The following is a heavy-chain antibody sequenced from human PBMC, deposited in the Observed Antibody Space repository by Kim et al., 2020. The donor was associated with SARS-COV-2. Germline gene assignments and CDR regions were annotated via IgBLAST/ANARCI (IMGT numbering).Heavy chain of an antibody. J-gene: IGHJ4*02. Sequence: ASVKVSCKASGYTFTTYIIHWLRQAPGQGLQWTGWTDPGNGDTMNSQKFQGRVTITRDTYATTVHIDMNSLTSEDTAVYYCARDPVAVTGLGLDFWGQGT. CDR1: GYTFTTYI. D-gene: IGHD6-19*01. CDR2: TDPGNGDT. CDR3: ARDPVAVTGLGLDF. V-gene: IGHV1-3*01.